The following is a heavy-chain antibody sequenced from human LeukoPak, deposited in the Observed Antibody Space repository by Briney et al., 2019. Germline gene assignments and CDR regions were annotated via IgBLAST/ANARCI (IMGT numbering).Heavy chain of an antibody. CDR3: AKIPDCSSTTCYTFERESSAFDI. J-gene: IGHJ3*02. CDR1: GFTFISYG. CDR2: IRYDASNE. D-gene: IGHD2-2*02. V-gene: IGHV3-30*02. Sequence: AGGSLRLSCAASGFTFISYGMHWVRQAPGKGLEWVAFIRYDASNEYYADSVKGRFTISRDNSKNTLYLQMNSLRAEDTAVYYCAKIPDCSSTTCYTFERESSAFDIWGQGTMVTVSS.